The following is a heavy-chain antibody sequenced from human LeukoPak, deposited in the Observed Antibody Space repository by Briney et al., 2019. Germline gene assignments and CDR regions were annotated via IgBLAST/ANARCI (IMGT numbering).Heavy chain of an antibody. CDR3: ARRPTPSSGWSFDY. CDR1: GFTFSSFA. CDR2: ISASGGST. V-gene: IGHV3-23*01. Sequence: PGGSLRLSCAASGFTFSSFAMSWVRQTPGKGLEWVSTISASGGSTYYADSVKGRFTISRDNSKNTLYLQMNSLRAEDTAVYYCARRPTPSSGWSFDYWGQGTLVTVSS. D-gene: IGHD6-19*01. J-gene: IGHJ4*02.